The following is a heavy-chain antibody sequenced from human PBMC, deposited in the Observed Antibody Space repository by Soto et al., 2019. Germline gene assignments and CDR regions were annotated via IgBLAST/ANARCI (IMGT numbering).Heavy chain of an antibody. CDR1: GYTFTAYY. D-gene: IGHD4-17*01. CDR3: AKDGQYGDYGYYFDY. Sequence: GASVKVSCKASGYTFTAYYMHWVRQAPGQGLEWMGWVSPNSGHTHYTQTFHGRVTMTGDTSITTAYMELNSLTSDDTAVYYCAKDGQYGDYGYYFDYWGQGTLVTVSS. J-gene: IGHJ4*02. CDR2: VSPNSGHT. V-gene: IGHV1-2*02.